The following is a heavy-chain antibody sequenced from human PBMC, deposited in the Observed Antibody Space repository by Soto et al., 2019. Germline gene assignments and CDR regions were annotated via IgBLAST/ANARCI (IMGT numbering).Heavy chain of an antibody. CDR3: ASVFTWGWFDA. V-gene: IGHV3-21*01. CDR2: ITSRSDYI. J-gene: IGHJ5*02. Sequence: EVQLVESGGGLVKPGGSLRLSCAASGFTFSSFSMIWVRQAPGKGLEWVSSITSRSDYIYYADSVRGRFTISRDNPKNSLFLQMNSLRAEDTAVYYCASVFTWGWFDAWGQGTLVTVSS. D-gene: IGHD3-16*01. CDR1: GFTFSSFS.